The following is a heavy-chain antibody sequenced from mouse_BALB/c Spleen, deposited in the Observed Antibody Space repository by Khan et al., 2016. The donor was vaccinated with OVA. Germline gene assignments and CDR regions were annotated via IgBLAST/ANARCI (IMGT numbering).Heavy chain of an antibody. J-gene: IGHJ3*01. D-gene: IGHD1-1*01. CDR3: AREDYYYGSSSN. CDR1: GYSITSDYA. CDR2: ISYSGST. Sequence: EVQLQESGPGLVKPSQSLSLTCTVTGYSITSDYAWNWIRQFPGNKLEWMGYISYSGSTSYNPSLTSRISITRDTSKNQFFLQLNSVTTEDTATYYGAREDYYYGSSSNWGQGTLVTVSA. V-gene: IGHV3-2*02.